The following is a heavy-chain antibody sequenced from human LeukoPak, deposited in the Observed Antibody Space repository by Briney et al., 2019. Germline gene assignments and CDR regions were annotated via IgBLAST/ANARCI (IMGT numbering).Heavy chain of an antibody. J-gene: IGHJ4*02. Sequence: SETLSLTCAVYGGSFSGYYWSWIRQPPGKGLEWIGEINHSGSTNYNPSLKSRVTISVDTSKNQFSLKLNSVTAADTAVYYCAILYYDSSGYHDYWGQGTLVTVSS. D-gene: IGHD3-22*01. CDR2: INHSGST. CDR1: GGSFSGYY. V-gene: IGHV4-34*01. CDR3: AILYYDSSGYHDY.